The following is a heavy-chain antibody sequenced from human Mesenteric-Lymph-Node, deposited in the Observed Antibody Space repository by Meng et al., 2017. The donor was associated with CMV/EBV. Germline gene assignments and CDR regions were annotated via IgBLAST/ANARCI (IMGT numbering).Heavy chain of an antibody. V-gene: IGHV3-30*04. D-gene: IGHD2-2*01. CDR3: AKCTSPHYYYYYGMGV. J-gene: IGHJ6*02. CDR1: GFTFSSYA. Sequence: GESLKISCAASGFTFSSYAMHWVRQAPGKGLEWVAVISYDGSNKYYADSVKGRFTISRDNSKNTLYLQMNSLRAEDTAVYYCAKCTSPHYYYYYGMGVWGQGTTVTVSS. CDR2: ISYDGSNK.